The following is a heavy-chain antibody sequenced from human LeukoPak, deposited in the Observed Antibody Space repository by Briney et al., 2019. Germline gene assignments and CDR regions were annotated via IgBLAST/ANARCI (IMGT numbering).Heavy chain of an antibody. D-gene: IGHD3-10*01. CDR2: MYYTGST. CDR3: ARVKGSGSYFAFDI. V-gene: IGHV4-59*01. Sequence: SETLSLTCTVSGGSMNSYYWSWIRQPPGKGLEWIAYMYYTGSTNYNPSLRSRVTISVDTSKNQFSLKLSSVTAEDTAVYYCARVKGSGSYFAFDIWGQGTMVTVSS. J-gene: IGHJ3*02. CDR1: GGSMNSYY.